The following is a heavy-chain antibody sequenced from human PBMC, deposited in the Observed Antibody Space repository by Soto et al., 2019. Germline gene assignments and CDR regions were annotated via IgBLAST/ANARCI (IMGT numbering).Heavy chain of an antibody. CDR2: ISAYNGNT. CDR1: GYTFTSYG. V-gene: IGHV1-18*01. Sequence: QVQLVQSGAAVQQPGASVKVSCKASGYTFTSYGISWVRHAPGQGLEWMGWISAYNGNTNHAQKLQGRVTMTTDTSTSTAYMELGILRSDDTAVYDGARVGEGQQWLAPTDYWGQGTMVTVSS. J-gene: IGHJ4*02. CDR3: ARVGEGQQWLAPTDY. D-gene: IGHD6-19*01.